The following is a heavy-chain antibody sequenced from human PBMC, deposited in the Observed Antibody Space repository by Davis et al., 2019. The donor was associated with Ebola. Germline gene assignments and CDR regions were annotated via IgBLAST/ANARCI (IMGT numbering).Heavy chain of an antibody. CDR2: IKQDGSEK. J-gene: IGHJ4*02. D-gene: IGHD1-26*01. CDR1: GFTFSSYA. CDR3: ARDRMGEGLLDY. Sequence: PGGSLRLSCAASGFTFSSYAMSWVRQAPGKGLEWVANIKQDGSEKYYVDSVKGRFTISRDNAKNSLYLQMNSLRAEDTAVYYCARDRMGEGLLDYWGQGTLVTVSS. V-gene: IGHV3-7*01.